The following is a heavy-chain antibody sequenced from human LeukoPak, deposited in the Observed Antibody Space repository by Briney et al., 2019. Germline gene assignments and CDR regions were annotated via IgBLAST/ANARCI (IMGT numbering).Heavy chain of an antibody. CDR3: AKGSSWYGGEYFQH. CDR1: GFTFSSYG. J-gene: IGHJ1*01. Sequence: PGGSLTLSCAASGFTFSSYGMHWVRQAPGKGLEWVAVISYDGSNKYYADSVKGRFTISRDNSKNTLYLQMNSLRAEDTAVYYCAKGSSWYGGEYFQHWGQGTLVTVSS. D-gene: IGHD6-13*01. CDR2: ISYDGSNK. V-gene: IGHV3-30*18.